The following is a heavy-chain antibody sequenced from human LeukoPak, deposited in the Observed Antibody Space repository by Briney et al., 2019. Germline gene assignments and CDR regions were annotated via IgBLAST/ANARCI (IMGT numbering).Heavy chain of an antibody. J-gene: IGHJ6*03. V-gene: IGHV1-2*02. CDR3: ARGVYCSSTSCYSGLGYYYYYIDV. Sequence: GASVKVSCKASGYTFTGYYMHWVRQAPGQGLEWMGWINPNSGGTNFAQKFQGRVTMTRDTSISTVYMELSRLRSDDTAVYYCARGVYCSSTSCYSGLGYYYYYIDVRGKGTTVTVSS. D-gene: IGHD2-2*02. CDR2: INPNSGGT. CDR1: GYTFTGYY.